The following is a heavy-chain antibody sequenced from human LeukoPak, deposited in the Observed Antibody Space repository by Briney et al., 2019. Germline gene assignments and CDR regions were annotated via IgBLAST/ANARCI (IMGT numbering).Heavy chain of an antibody. CDR1: GFTFSSYS. D-gene: IGHD5-12*01. Sequence: GGSLRLSCAASGFTFSSYSMNWVRQAPGKGLEWVSAISGSGGSTYYADSVKGRFTISRDNSKNTLYLQMNSLRAEDTAVYYCAKDSLPPNSGYDYWGQGTLVTVSS. CDR3: AKDSLPPNSGYDY. CDR2: ISGSGGST. J-gene: IGHJ4*02. V-gene: IGHV3-23*01.